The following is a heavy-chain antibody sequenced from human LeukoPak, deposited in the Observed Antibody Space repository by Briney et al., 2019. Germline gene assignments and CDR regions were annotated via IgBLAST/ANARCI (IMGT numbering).Heavy chain of an antibody. CDR1: GYTFTSYN. CDR3: ASASSILAYASYDY. J-gene: IGHJ4*02. Sequence: GASVKVSCKASGYTFTSYNMHWVRQAPGQGLEWMGINNPSDGTTNYAQTFQGRVTMTRDTSTSTVYMELSSLRSEDTAVYYCASASSILAYASYDYWGQGTLVTVSS. CDR2: NNPSDGTT. D-gene: IGHD6-13*01. V-gene: IGHV1-46*01.